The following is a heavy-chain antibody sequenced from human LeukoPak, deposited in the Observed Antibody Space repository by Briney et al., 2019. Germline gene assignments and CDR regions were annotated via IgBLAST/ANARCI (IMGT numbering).Heavy chain of an antibody. D-gene: IGHD6-13*01. J-gene: IGHJ4*02. Sequence: SETLSLTCTVSGGSISSYYWSWIRQPPGKGLEWIGYIYYSGSTNYNPSLKSRVTISVDTSKNQFSLKLSSATAADTAVYYCARASSSWYSYWGQGTLVTVSS. CDR3: ARASSSWYSY. CDR2: IYYSGST. V-gene: IGHV4-59*01. CDR1: GGSISSYY.